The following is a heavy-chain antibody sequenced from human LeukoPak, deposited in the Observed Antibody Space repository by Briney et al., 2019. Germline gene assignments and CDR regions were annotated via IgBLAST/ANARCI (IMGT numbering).Heavy chain of an antibody. CDR3: ARVGGSGYYQKYYFDY. V-gene: IGHV3-11*01. Sequence: GGSLRLSCAASGFTFSDYYMRWIRQAPGKGLEWVSYISSSGSTIYYADSVKGRFTISRDNAKNSLYLQMNSLRAEDTAVYYCARVGGSGYYQKYYFDYWGQGTLVTASS. J-gene: IGHJ4*02. D-gene: IGHD3-22*01. CDR1: GFTFSDYY. CDR2: ISSSGSTI.